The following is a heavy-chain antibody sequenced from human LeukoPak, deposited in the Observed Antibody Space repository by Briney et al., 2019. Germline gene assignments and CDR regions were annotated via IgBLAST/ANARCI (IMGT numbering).Heavy chain of an antibody. J-gene: IGHJ5*02. CDR2: INHSGST. V-gene: IGHV4-59*01. CDR3: ARGRFDYVWGSYRFLRWFDP. Sequence: SETLSLTCTVSGGSISSYYWSWIRQPPGKGLEWIGEINHSGSTNYNPSLKSRVTISVDTSKNQFSLKLSSVTAADTAVYYCARGRFDYVWGSYRFLRWFDPWGQGTLVTVFS. D-gene: IGHD3-16*02. CDR1: GGSISSYY.